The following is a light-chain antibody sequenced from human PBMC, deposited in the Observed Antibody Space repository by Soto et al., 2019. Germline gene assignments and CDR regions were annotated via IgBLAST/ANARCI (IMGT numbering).Light chain of an antibody. Sequence: QSGLTQPPSVSAAPGQKVTSSCSGSSSNIANKYVSWYQQFPGTAPKLLIYENNKRPSTIPDRFSGSKSGTSATLGIAGLQTGDEADYYCGAWESSLSAWVFGGGTKLTVL. J-gene: IGLJ3*02. CDR1: SSNIANKY. CDR2: ENN. CDR3: GAWESSLSAWV. V-gene: IGLV1-51*02.